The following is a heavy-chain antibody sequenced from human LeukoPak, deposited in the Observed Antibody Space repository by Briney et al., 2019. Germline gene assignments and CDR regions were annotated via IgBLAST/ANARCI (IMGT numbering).Heavy chain of an antibody. CDR1: GLTFSGYS. V-gene: IGHV3-21*01. Sequence: PGGSLRLSCAASGLTFSGYSMNWVRQAPGKGREWVSSISSRSNYIYYADSVKGRFTISRDNAKNSLYLQMNSLRAEDTGVYYCARDGYYTSGRNPYFDYWGQGTLVTASS. J-gene: IGHJ4*02. D-gene: IGHD3-10*01. CDR3: ARDGYYTSGRNPYFDY. CDR2: ISSRSNYI.